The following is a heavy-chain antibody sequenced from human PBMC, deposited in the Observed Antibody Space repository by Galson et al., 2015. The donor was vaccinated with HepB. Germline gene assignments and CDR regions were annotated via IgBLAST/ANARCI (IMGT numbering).Heavy chain of an antibody. Sequence: SLRLSCAASGFTFSGSAIHWVRQASGEGLEWVRRIRSHASDYATAYAASLKGRFTISRDDSKNTAYLHMNSLNTEDTAVYYCLRLGDLSGYSSSWGQGTLVTVSS. D-gene: IGHD6-13*01. J-gene: IGHJ4*02. CDR3: LRLGDLSGYSSS. CDR1: GFTFSGSA. CDR2: IRSHASDYAT. V-gene: IGHV3-73*01.